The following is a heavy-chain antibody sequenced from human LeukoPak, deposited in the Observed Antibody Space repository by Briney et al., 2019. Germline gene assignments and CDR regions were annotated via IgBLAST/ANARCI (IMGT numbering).Heavy chain of an antibody. CDR2: FDPEDGET. D-gene: IGHD3-22*01. CDR3: ATVGIVVVITSDPYYFDY. V-gene: IGHV1-24*01. Sequence: GASVKVSCKVSGYTLTELSMHWVRQAPGKGLEWMGGFDPEDGETIYAQKFQGRVTMTEDTSTDTAYMELSSLRSEDTAVYYCATVGIVVVITSDPYYFDYWGQGTLVTVSS. J-gene: IGHJ4*02. CDR1: GYTLTELS.